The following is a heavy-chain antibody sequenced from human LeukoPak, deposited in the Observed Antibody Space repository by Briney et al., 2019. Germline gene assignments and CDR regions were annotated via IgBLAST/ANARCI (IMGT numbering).Heavy chain of an antibody. D-gene: IGHD2-15*01. CDR2: IYSGGNT. J-gene: IGHJ5*02. CDR1: GFSVSSNH. Sequence: PGGSLRLSCAASGFSVSSNHMSWVRQAPGKGLEWVSVIYSGGNTHYADSVKGRFTISRDNSKNTLYLQMNSLRAEDTAVYYCARAQYCSGGSCYSGTLGSWGQGTLVTVSS. V-gene: IGHV3-66*01. CDR3: ARAQYCSGGSCYSGTLGS.